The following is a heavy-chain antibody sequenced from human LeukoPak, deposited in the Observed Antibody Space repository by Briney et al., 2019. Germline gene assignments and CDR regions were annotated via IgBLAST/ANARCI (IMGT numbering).Heavy chain of an antibody. CDR2: ISGSGGST. V-gene: IGHV3-23*01. D-gene: IGHD3-10*02. CDR3: AELGITMIGGV. J-gene: IGHJ6*04. CDR1: GFTFSSYG. Sequence: GGTLRLSCAASGFTFSSYGLSWVRQAPGKGLEWVSAISGSGGSTYYADSVKGRFTISRDNSKNTLYLQTNSLRAEDTAVYYCAELGITMIGGVWGKGTTVTISS.